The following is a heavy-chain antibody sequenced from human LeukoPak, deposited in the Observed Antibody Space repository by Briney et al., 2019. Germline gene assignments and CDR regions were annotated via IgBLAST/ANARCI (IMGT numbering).Heavy chain of an antibody. Sequence: PGGSLKLSCAASGFSFSSYEMNWVRQAPGKGLEWVSYISGSGSIIYYADSVKGRFTISRDNAKKSQYLQMNSLRVEDTAVYYCARKSWFAFDYWGQGTLVTVSS. CDR3: ARKSWFAFDY. D-gene: IGHD3-10*01. J-gene: IGHJ4*02. CDR1: GFSFSSYE. CDR2: ISGSGSII. V-gene: IGHV3-48*03.